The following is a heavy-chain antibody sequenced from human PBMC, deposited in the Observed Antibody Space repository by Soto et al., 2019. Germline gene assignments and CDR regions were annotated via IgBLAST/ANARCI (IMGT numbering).Heavy chain of an antibody. D-gene: IGHD3-16*01. CDR3: ARRWGMGFDY. J-gene: IGHJ4*02. CDR1: GDSISTDY. V-gene: IGHV4-59*01. CDR2: IYYGGST. Sequence: PSETLSLTCTVSGDSISTDYWSWIRQSPGKGLEWIGFIYYGGSTNYNPSLKSRVIISVDTPKNQFSLKLSSVTAADTAVYYCARRWGMGFDYWGQGTLVTVSS.